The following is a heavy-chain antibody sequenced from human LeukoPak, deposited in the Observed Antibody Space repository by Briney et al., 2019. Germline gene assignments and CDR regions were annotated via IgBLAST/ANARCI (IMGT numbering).Heavy chain of an antibody. CDR2: IYTGGST. D-gene: IGHD1/OR15-1a*01. Sequence: GGSLRLSCAASGFTVSSNCMSWVRQAPGKGLEWVSVIYTGGSTHYADSVKGRFTISRDSSKNTLHLQMNSLRAEDTAVYYCGRIAINANNGMDVWGQGTTVTVSS. CDR1: GFTVSSNC. V-gene: IGHV3-66*01. J-gene: IGHJ6*02. CDR3: GRIAINANNGMDV.